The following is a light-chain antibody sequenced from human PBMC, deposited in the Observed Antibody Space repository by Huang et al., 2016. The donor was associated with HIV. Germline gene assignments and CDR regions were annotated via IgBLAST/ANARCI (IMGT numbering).Light chain of an antibody. CDR1: QTIANY. V-gene: IGKV1-39*01. CDR2: AAS. J-gene: IGKJ2*01. Sequence: DIQMTQSPSSLSASVGDRVTITCRASQTIANYLNWYQQKPGKAPKVLIYAASSLQSGVPSRFSGSGYGTYFTLTISSLQPEDFATYYCQQSSSTLVTFGQGTKLEIK. CDR3: QQSSSTLVT.